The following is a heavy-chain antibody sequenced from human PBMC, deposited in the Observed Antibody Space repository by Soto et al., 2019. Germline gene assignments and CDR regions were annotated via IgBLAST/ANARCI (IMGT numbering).Heavy chain of an antibody. CDR1: GFTFSSYA. Sequence: GGSLRLSCAASGFTFSSYAMSWVRQAPGKGLEWVGRIRSSRNDYATAYSASVQGRFTVSRDDSRSTAYLQMNSLKGEDTAMYYCTIYDFWGQGTLVTVSS. D-gene: IGHD3-3*01. J-gene: IGHJ4*02. V-gene: IGHV3-73*01. CDR2: IRSSRNDYAT. CDR3: TIYDF.